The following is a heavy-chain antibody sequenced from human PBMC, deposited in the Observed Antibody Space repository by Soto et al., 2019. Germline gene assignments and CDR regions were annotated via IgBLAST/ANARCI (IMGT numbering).Heavy chain of an antibody. CDR1: GFSFSSYS. D-gene: IGHD3-16*01. CDR3: ANMMTYSNCFDI. Sequence: AGGSLTLSCAASGFSFSSYSMIWARQAPGKGLEWVSVISGSGGAAYYADSGKGRFTISRDKSKNTLYLQMNSLRAEDKDIYYCANMMTYSNCFDIWGQGTMVTVSS. J-gene: IGHJ3*02. V-gene: IGHV3-23*01. CDR2: ISGSGGAA.